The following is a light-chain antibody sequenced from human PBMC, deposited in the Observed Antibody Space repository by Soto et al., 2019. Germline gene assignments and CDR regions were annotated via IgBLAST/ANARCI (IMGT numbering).Light chain of an antibody. J-gene: IGKJ2*01. CDR1: QSIGEW. V-gene: IGKV1-5*03. Sequence: DIQMTQSPSTLSASVGDRVTITCRASQSIGEWLAWFQQKPGKAPKLLIFAASTLESGVPPRFSGSGSGTDFTLTISSLQPDDFGTYFCQQYNSYSYTFGQGTKLEIK. CDR3: QQYNSYSYT. CDR2: AAS.